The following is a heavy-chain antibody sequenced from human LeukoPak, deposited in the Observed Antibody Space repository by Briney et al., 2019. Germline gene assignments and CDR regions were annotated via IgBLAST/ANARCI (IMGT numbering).Heavy chain of an antibody. CDR2: IYHSGST. D-gene: IGHD1-26*01. J-gene: IGHJ4*02. V-gene: IGHV4-38-2*02. Sequence: SETLSLTCTVSGYSISSGYYWGWIRQPPGKGLEWIGSIYHSGSTYYNPSLKSRVTISVDTSKNQFSLKLSSVTAADTAVYYCARDRAGATSADYWGQGTLVTVSS. CDR1: GYSISSGYY. CDR3: ARDRAGATSADY.